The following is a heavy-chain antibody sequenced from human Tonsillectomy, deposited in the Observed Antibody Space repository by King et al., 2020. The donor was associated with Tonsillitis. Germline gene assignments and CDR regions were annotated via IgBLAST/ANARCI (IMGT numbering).Heavy chain of an antibody. D-gene: IGHD6-19*01. Sequence: GQLVQSGGGVVQPGRSLRLSCAASGFTFSSYGIHWVRQAPGKGLEWVAVISSDGSKKYYADSVRGRFTISRDNSKNTLYLQMNSLRADATAVYYCAKARQWLVHFDYWGQGTLVTVSS. CDR1: GFTFSSYG. CDR2: ISSDGSKK. CDR3: AKARQWLVHFDY. V-gene: IGHV3-30*18. J-gene: IGHJ4*02.